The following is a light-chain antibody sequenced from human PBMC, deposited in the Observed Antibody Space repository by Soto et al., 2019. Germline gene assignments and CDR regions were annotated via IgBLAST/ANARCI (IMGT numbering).Light chain of an antibody. J-gene: IGLJ1*01. CDR1: SSDVGGYNY. CDR3: SSYTSSSTLV. CDR2: EVS. Sequence: QSVLTHPASVSASPGQSITISCTGTSSDVGGYNYVSWYQQHPGKAPNLMIYEVSNRPSGVSNRFSGSKSGNTASLTISGLQAEDEADYYCSSYTSSSTLVFGTGTKVTVL. V-gene: IGLV2-14*01.